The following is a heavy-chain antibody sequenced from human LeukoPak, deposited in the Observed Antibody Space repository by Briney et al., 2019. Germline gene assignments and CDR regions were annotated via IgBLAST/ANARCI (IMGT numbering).Heavy chain of an antibody. J-gene: IGHJ4*02. Sequence: GGSLLLSCAASGFTFSSYLMHGGRPAPGEGLGGVSGINSDGTTTRYADSVKGRFTISRDNVKNTLYLQMNNLRAEDTAVYYCARYMVRGTDQKHFDYWGQGTLVTVSS. CDR3: ARYMVRGTDQKHFDY. CDR1: GFTFSSYL. V-gene: IGHV3-74*01. CDR2: INSDGTTT. D-gene: IGHD3-10*01.